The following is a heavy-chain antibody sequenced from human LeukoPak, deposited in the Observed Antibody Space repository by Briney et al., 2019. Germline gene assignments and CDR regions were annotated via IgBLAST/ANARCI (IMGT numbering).Heavy chain of an antibody. Sequence: GGSLRLSCAASGFTVSSNYMSWVRQAPGKGLEWVSAIGGSGVNTYYADSAKGRFTISRDNSKNTLYLQMNSLRAEDTAVYYCATGSVRYSASWYSQEGDYWGQGTLVTVSS. CDR1: GFTVSSNY. V-gene: IGHV3-23*01. D-gene: IGHD6-13*01. CDR2: IGGSGVNT. J-gene: IGHJ4*02. CDR3: ATGSVRYSASWYSQEGDY.